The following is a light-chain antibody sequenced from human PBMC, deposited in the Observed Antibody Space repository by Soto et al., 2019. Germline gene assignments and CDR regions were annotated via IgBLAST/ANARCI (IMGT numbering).Light chain of an antibody. J-gene: IGKJ5*01. CDR2: DAS. CDR3: QQRSNWPIT. CDR1: QSVSSY. V-gene: IGKV3-11*01. Sequence: EIVLTQSPATLSWSPGERATLSCRASQSVSSYLAWYQQKPGQAPRLLIYDASNRATGIPARFSGSGSGTDFTLTISSLEPEDFAVYYCQQRSNWPITFGQGTRLE.